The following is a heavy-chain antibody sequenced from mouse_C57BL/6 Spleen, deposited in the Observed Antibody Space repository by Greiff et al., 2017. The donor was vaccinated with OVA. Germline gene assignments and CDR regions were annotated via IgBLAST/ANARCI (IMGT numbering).Heavy chain of an antibody. J-gene: IGHJ4*01. D-gene: IGHD3-2*02. Sequence: QVQLQQPGAELVRPGTSVKLSCKASGYTFTSYWMHWVKQRPGQGLEWIGVIYPSDSYTNYNQKFKGKATLTVDTSSSTVYMQLSSLTSEDSAVYYCARQLRLPSYAMDYWGQGTSVTVSS. V-gene: IGHV1-59*01. CDR1: GYTFTSYW. CDR2: IYPSDSYT. CDR3: ARQLRLPSYAMDY.